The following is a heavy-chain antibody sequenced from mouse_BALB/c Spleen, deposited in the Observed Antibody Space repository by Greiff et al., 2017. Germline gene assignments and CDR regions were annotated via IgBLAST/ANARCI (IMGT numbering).Heavy chain of an antibody. J-gene: IGHJ3*01. CDR1: GYAFSSYW. Sequence: VQLQQSGAELVRPGSSVKISCKASGYAFSSYWMNWVKQRPGQGLEWIGQIYPGDGDTNYNGKFTGKATLTADKSSSTAYMQLSSLTSEDSAVYFCARDYEFAYWGQGTLVTVSA. CDR2: IYPGDGDT. CDR3: ARDYEFAY. D-gene: IGHD1-1*01. V-gene: IGHV1-80*01.